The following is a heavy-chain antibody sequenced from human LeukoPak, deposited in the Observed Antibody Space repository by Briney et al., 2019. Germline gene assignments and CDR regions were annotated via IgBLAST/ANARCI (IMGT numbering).Heavy chain of an antibody. CDR3: ARNERYGSGSYYKA. CDR1: GGSFSGYY. V-gene: IGHV4-34*01. CDR2: INHSGST. Sequence: PSETLSLTCAVYGGSFSGYYWSWIRQPPGKGLEWIGEINHSGSTNYNPSFKSRVTISVDTSKNQFSLKLSSVTAADTAVYYCARNERYGSGSYYKAWGQGTLVTVSS. D-gene: IGHD3-10*01. J-gene: IGHJ4*02.